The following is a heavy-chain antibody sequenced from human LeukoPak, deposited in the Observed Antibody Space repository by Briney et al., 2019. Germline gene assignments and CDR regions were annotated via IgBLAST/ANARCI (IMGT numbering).Heavy chain of an antibody. Sequence: GSLRLSCAASGFTFSNYAVHWVRQAPGKGLEWVAVISYDRSNKYYADSVKGRFTISRDNSKNTLYLQMNSLRAEDTAVYYCARDRYRNYYFDYWGQGTLVAVSS. D-gene: IGHD3-16*02. CDR3: ARDRYRNYYFDY. V-gene: IGHV3-30-3*01. J-gene: IGHJ4*02. CDR2: ISYDRSNK. CDR1: GFTFSNYA.